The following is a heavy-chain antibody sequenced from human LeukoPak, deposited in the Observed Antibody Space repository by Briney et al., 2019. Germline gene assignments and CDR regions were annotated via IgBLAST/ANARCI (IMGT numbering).Heavy chain of an antibody. CDR2: INPNSGGT. J-gene: IGHJ4*02. D-gene: IGHD4-17*01. V-gene: IGHV1-2*06. Sequence: GASVKVSCKASGYSFTAYYMHWVRQAPGQGLEWLGRINPNSGGTNYAQKFQGRVTMTRDTSISAAYMELNSLRSDDTAVYYCAKALSTETNLDYWGQGTLVTVSS. CDR1: GYSFTAYY. CDR3: AKALSTETNLDY.